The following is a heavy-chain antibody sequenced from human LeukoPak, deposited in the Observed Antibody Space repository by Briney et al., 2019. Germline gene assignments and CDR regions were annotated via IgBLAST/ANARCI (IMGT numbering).Heavy chain of an antibody. V-gene: IGHV4-59*01. CDR2: IYYSGST. Sequence: KPSETLSLTCTVSGGSISSYYWSWIRQPPGKGLEWIGYIYYSGSTNYNPSLKSRVTISVDTSKNQFSLKLSSVTAADTAVYYCARDGRLRGGEFGYWGQGTLVTVSS. CDR1: GGSISSYY. D-gene: IGHD6-25*01. CDR3: ARDGRLRGGEFGY. J-gene: IGHJ4*02.